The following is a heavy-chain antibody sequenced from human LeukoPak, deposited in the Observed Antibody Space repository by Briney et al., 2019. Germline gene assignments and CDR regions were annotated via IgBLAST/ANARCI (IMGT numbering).Heavy chain of an antibody. V-gene: IGHV4-59*08. CDR1: GGFISSYQ. CDR2: ISYSGFT. Sequence: PSETLSLTCTVSGGFISSYQWSWIRQLPGKGLEWIGYISYSGFTNYNPSLKSRVTISLDTSKNQFSLKLTSVTAADTAVYYCAGHHPRNTVDFWGQGTLVTVSS. J-gene: IGHJ4*02. D-gene: IGHD2-8*02. CDR3: AGHHPRNTVDF.